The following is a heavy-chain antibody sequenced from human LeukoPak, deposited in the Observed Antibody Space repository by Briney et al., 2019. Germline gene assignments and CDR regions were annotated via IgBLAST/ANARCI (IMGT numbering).Heavy chain of an antibody. V-gene: IGHV3-9*01. CDR1: GFTFDDYA. CDR3: AKDKRGYYDSSGGNDY. CDR2: ISWNSGSI. J-gene: IGHJ4*02. D-gene: IGHD3-22*01. Sequence: GGSLRLSCAASGFTFDDYAMHWVRQAPGKGLEWVSGISWNSGSIVYADPVKGRFTISRDNAKNSLYLQMNSLRAEDTALYYCAKDKRGYYDSSGGNDYWGQGTLVTVSS.